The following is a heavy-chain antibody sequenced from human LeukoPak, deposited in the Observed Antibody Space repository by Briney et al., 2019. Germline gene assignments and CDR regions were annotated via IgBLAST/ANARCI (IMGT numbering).Heavy chain of an antibody. J-gene: IGHJ4*02. CDR2: IGTAGDT. CDR3: ARAGSSSGYYFDY. CDR1: GFTFSSYD. D-gene: IGHD6-6*01. V-gene: IGHV3-13*01. Sequence: GGSLRLSCAASGFTFSSYDMHWVRQATEKGLEWVSAIGTAGDTYYPGSVKGRFTISRENAKNSLYLQMNSLRAEDTAVYYCARAGSSSGYYFDYWGQGTLVTVSS.